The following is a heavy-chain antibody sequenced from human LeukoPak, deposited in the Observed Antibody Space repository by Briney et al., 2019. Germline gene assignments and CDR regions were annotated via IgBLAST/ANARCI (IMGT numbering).Heavy chain of an antibody. Sequence: GGSLRLSCAASGFTFSSYAMSWVRQAPGKGLEWVSAISGSGGSTYYADSVKGRFTISRDNSKNTLYLRMNSLRAEDTAVYYCAKEEDYGDYVDWFDPWGQGTLVTVSS. CDR3: AKEEDYGDYVDWFDP. J-gene: IGHJ5*02. CDR2: ISGSGGST. D-gene: IGHD4-17*01. V-gene: IGHV3-23*01. CDR1: GFTFSSYA.